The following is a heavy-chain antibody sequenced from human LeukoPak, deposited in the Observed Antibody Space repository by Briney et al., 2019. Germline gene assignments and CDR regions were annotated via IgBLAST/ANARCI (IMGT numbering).Heavy chain of an antibody. D-gene: IGHD3-10*01. CDR1: GFTFSGYW. J-gene: IGHJ4*02. CDR3: AREGSGYFDY. V-gene: IGHV3-7*01. Sequence: QSGGSLRLSCAASGFTFSGYWMTWVRQAPGKGLEWVANIKEDGSEKYYVDSVKGRFTISRDNAKNSVYLQMNSLRAEDTAVYYCAREGSGYFDYWGQGHLVTVSS. CDR2: IKEDGSEK.